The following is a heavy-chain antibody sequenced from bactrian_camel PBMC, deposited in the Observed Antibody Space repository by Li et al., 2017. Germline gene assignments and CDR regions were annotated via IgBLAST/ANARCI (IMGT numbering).Heavy chain of an antibody. Sequence: QLVESGGGLVQPGGSLRLSCAAAGFAFRSVEMSWVRQAPGKGLEWISYESITGDRGYVDSVKGRFTVSRDNAKNEVALQMNSLKSEDTALYYCTRGSVDFIFGGQGTQVTVS. CDR3: TRGSVDFIF. CDR2: ESITGDR. J-gene: IGHJ6*01. D-gene: IGHD8*01. CDR1: GFAFRSVE. V-gene: IGHV3S40*01.